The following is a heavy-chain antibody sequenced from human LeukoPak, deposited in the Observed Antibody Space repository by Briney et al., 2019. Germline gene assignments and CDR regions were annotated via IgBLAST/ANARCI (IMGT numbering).Heavy chain of an antibody. CDR2: VIPILGIA. D-gene: IGHD3-22*01. V-gene: IGHV1-69*04. CDR1: GSTFSSYA. CDR3: ARGRPIVVEGYNWFDP. J-gene: IGHJ5*02. Sequence: GSSVKVSCEASGSTFSSYAISWVRQAPGQGLEWMGRVIPILGIANYAQKFQGRVTITADKSTSTAYMELSSLRSEDTAVYYCARGRPIVVEGYNWFDPWGQGTLVTVSS.